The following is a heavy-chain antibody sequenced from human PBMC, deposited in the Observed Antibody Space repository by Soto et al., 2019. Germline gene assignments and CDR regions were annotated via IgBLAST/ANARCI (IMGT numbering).Heavy chain of an antibody. D-gene: IGHD2-21*01. Sequence: GASVKVSCKASGYTFTDNYIHWVRQATGQGLEWMGWMNPYSGSTGYAQKFQGRVTMTRDKSITTAYMELSSLRSEDTAVYYCVRAPLDYYSAEYCDNWGQGTMGTVSA. CDR3: VRAPLDYYSAEYCDN. V-gene: IGHV1-8*01. J-gene: IGHJ4*02. CDR2: MNPYSGST. CDR1: GYTFTDNY.